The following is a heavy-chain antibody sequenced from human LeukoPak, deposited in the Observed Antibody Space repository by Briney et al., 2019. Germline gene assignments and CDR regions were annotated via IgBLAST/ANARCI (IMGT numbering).Heavy chain of an antibody. Sequence: GASVKVSCKASGYTFTSYGISWVRQAPGQGLEWMGWISAYNSNTNYAQKLQGRVTMTTDTSTSTAYMELRSLRSDDTAVYYCARDAPPRIAAAGRSWFDPWGQGTLVTVSS. D-gene: IGHD6-13*01. CDR1: GYTFTSYG. CDR3: ARDAPPRIAAAGRSWFDP. J-gene: IGHJ5*02. CDR2: ISAYNSNT. V-gene: IGHV1-18*01.